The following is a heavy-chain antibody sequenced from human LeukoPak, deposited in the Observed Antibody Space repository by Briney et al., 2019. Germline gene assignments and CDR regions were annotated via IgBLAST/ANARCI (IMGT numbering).Heavy chain of an antibody. CDR3: ARNGIYQLHWVWFDP. V-gene: IGHV3-30-3*01. J-gene: IGHJ5*02. CDR2: ISYDGSNK. Sequence: HPGGSLRLSCAASGFTFSSHGMHWVRQAPGKGLEWVAVISYDGSNKYYADSVKGRFTISRDNSKNTLYLQMNSLRPEDTAVYYCARNGIYQLHWVWFDPWGQGTLVTVSS. D-gene: IGHD2-2*01. CDR1: GFTFSSHG.